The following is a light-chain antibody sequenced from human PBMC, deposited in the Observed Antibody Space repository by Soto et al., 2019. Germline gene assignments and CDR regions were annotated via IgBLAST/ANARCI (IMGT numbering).Light chain of an antibody. Sequence: QSALTHPASVSGSPGQSLTISCTGTSSDIGGYNYVSWYQQHPGRAPTLMSYEVTNRPSGVSNRFSGSKSGNTASLTISGLQAEDEADYYCSSYTTSSTLVFGGGTKLTVL. J-gene: IGLJ3*02. CDR3: SSYTTSSTLV. CDR1: SSDIGGYNY. V-gene: IGLV2-14*01. CDR2: EVT.